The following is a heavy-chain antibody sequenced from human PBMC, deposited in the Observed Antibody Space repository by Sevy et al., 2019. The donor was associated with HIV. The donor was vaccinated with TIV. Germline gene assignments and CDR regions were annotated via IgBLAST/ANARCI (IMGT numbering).Heavy chain of an antibody. CDR2: ISGTGDHT. CDR3: AKKMGGGSGMAFLVDY. V-gene: IGHV3-23*01. D-gene: IGHD2-8*01. CDR1: GFTFSSFA. Sequence: GGSLRLSRAASGFTFSSFAMGWVRQAPGKGLDWISVISGTGDHTYYADSVKGRFTISRDNSKNTLFLQMNSLRAEDTAIFYCAKKMGGGSGMAFLVDYWGQGTLVTVSS. J-gene: IGHJ4*02.